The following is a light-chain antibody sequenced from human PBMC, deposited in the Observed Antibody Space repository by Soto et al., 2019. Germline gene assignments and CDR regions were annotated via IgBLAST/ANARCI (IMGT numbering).Light chain of an antibody. V-gene: IGKV3-20*01. J-gene: IGKJ5*01. CDR1: QSLRSSY. CDR3: QQYGGSLIT. CDR2: GTS. Sequence: EIVLTRSPGTVSLSPGERATLSCRASQSLRSSYLAWYQQKPGQAPRLLIYGTSSRATGIPDRFSGSGSGTDFTLTVSRLEPEDFAVYYCQQYGGSLITFGQGTRLEIK.